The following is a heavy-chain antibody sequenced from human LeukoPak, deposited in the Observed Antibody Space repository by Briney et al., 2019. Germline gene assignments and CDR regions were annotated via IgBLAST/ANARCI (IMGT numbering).Heavy chain of an antibody. CDR3: ARDKDLGAVAGTFDY. CDR1: GYTFSTYG. V-gene: IGHV1-18*01. CDR2: ISAYNGHT. D-gene: IGHD6-19*01. Sequence: ASVKVSCKASGYTFSTYGISWVRQAPGQGLEWMGWISAYNGHTNYAQKFQGRVTMTTDTSTSTAYMELTSLTSDDTAVYYCARDKDLGAVAGTFDYWGRGTLVTVSS. J-gene: IGHJ4*02.